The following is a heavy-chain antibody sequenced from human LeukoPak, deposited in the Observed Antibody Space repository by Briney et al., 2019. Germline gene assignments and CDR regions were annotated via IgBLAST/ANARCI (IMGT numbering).Heavy chain of an antibody. CDR2: ISAGADTT. CDR1: RFTFSTYA. V-gene: IGHV3-23*01. Sequence: GGSLRLSCEASRFTFSTYAMTWVRQAPGKGLEWVSSISAGADTTYYADSVKGRFTISRDNAKNTLYLQMNSLRAEDTAVYYCARDIWYYYYMDVWGKGTTVTVSS. CDR3: ARDIWYYYYMDV. J-gene: IGHJ6*03. D-gene: IGHD3-16*01.